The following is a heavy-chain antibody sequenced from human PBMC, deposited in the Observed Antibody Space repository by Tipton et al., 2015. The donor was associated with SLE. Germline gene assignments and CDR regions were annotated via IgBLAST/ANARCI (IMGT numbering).Heavy chain of an antibody. Sequence: QSGAEVKKPGASVKVSCKASGYTFTSYDINWVRQATGQGLEWMGWMNPNSDNTGYAQKFQGRVTMTRDTSKSTAYMELSSLRSEDTAVYYCAREYSGYDYRTFDHWGQGTPVTVSS. D-gene: IGHD5-12*01. V-gene: IGHV1-8*01. J-gene: IGHJ4*02. CDR1: GYTFTSYD. CDR2: MNPNSDNT. CDR3: AREYSGYDYRTFDH.